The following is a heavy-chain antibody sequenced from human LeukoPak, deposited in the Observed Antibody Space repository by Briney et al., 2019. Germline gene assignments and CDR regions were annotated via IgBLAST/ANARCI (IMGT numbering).Heavy chain of an antibody. J-gene: IGHJ6*03. CDR2: IKQDGSEK. D-gene: IGHD3-10*01. CDR1: GFTFSSYW. CDR3: ARESYYGSGSYYWAPGYYYYYMDV. V-gene: IGHV3-7*01. Sequence: GGSLRLSCAASGFTFSSYWMSWVRQAPGKGLEWVANIKQDGSEKYYVDSVKGRFTISRDNAKNSLYLQMNSLRAEDTAVYYCARESYYGSGSYYWAPGYYYYYMDVWGKGTTVTVSS.